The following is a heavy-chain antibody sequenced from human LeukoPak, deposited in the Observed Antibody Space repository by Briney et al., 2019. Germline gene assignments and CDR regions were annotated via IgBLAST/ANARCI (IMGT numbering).Heavy chain of an antibody. CDR3: TTDLRRICTRNSCYRFDY. D-gene: IGHD2-2*02. V-gene: IGHV3-23*01. Sequence: PGGSLRLSCAASGFTFNNYAMSWVRQAPGKGLEWVSAITGSSDTEYYAHSVSGRFTISRDNSENTLFLQMNSLNSEDTAVYYCTTDLRRICTRNSCYRFDYWGQGTLVTVSS. J-gene: IGHJ4*02. CDR1: GFTFNNYA. CDR2: ITGSSDTE.